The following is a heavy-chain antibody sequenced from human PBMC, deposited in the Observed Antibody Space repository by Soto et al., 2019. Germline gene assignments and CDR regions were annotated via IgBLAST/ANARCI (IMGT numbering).Heavy chain of an antibody. V-gene: IGHV1-69*13. D-gene: IGHD1-20*01. CDR2: IIPIFGTA. J-gene: IGHJ6*02. Sequence: ASVKVSCKASGGTFSSYAISWVRQAPGQGLEWMGGIIPIFGTANYAQKFQGRVTITADESTSTAHMELSSLRSEDTAVYHCARREGDLAAAANWNDKSWYYYYGMDVWGQGTTVTVSS. CDR1: GGTFSSYA. CDR3: ARREGDLAAAANWNDKSWYYYYGMDV.